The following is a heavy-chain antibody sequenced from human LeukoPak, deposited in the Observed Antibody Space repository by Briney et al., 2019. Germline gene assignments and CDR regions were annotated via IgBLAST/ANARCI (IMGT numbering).Heavy chain of an antibody. J-gene: IGHJ4*02. CDR1: GYTFTSYG. Sequence: ASVKVSCKASGYTFTSYGISWVRQAPGQGLEWMGWISAYNGNTNYAQKLQGRVTMTTDTSTSTAYMELRSLRSDDAAVYYCARDMKFGYSTREGHGYWGQGTLVTVSS. CDR3: ARDMKFGYSTREGHGY. V-gene: IGHV1-18*01. CDR2: ISAYNGNT. D-gene: IGHD6-13*01.